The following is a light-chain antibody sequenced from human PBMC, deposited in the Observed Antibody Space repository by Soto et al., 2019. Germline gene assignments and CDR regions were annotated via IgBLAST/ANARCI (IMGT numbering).Light chain of an antibody. CDR1: QSISSH. CDR3: QQRSDWPLT. Sequence: EIVLTQSPATLSLSPGERATLSCRASQSISSHLAWYQQKPGQAPRLLMYDASKRDTGIPARFSGSGSGTDFTLTISSLEPEDFAGYYCQQRSDWPLTFGGGTKVEIK. J-gene: IGKJ4*01. CDR2: DAS. V-gene: IGKV3-11*01.